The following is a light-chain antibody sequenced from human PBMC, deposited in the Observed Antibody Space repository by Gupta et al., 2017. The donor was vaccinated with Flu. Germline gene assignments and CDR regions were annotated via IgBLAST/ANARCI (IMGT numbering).Light chain of an antibody. CDR3: SSYAGSNTWV. Sequence: QSALTQPPSASGSPGQSVTISCTGTSNDVGDYNYVSWYQQHPGEAPQLMIFEVSQRPSGVPDRFSGSKSGNTASLTVSGLQAEDEADYYCSSYAGSNTWVFGTGTKVTVL. V-gene: IGLV2-8*01. CDR1: SNDVGDYNY. CDR2: EVS. J-gene: IGLJ1*01.